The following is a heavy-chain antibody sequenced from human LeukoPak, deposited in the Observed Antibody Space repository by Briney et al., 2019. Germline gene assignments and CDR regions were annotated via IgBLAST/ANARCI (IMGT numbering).Heavy chain of an antibody. CDR3: VRDVGAVRGEVYFDY. J-gene: IGHJ4*02. V-gene: IGHV3-21*01. CDR1: GFSFSSYN. Sequence: PGGSLRLSCAASGFSFSSYNMNWVRQAPGKGLEWVSSITTSSTYTFYADSVKGRFTISRDNAKNSLYLQMNSLRAEDTAMYYCVRDVGAVRGEVYFDYWGQGTLVTVSS. CDR2: ITTSSTYT. D-gene: IGHD3-16*01.